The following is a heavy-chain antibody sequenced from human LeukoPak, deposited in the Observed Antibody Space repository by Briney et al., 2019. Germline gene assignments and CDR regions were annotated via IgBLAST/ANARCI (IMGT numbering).Heavy chain of an antibody. Sequence: GAAVKVSCKASGFTFTSSTYQWVREARGQRLGWIGGIVFGSGNTNYAQKFQERVIITRDKSTTTVYIELSSLRSEDTRVYYCAGTPWFGELTLDYWGQGTLVTVSS. D-gene: IGHD3-10*01. V-gene: IGHV1-58*01. CDR3: AGTPWFGELTLDY. CDR1: GFTFTSST. CDR2: IVFGSGNT. J-gene: IGHJ4*02.